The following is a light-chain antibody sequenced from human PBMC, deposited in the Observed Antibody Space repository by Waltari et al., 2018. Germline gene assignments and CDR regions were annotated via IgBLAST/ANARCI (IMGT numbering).Light chain of an antibody. J-gene: IGLJ3*02. CDR2: KDT. CDR3: QSADSSVTWV. V-gene: IGLV3-25*03. CDR1: ALPTHY. Sequence: SYELTQPPSVSVSPGQTARITCPGDALPTHYASWFQQKPGQAPVLAMYKDTERPSGIPERFAGSRSGTTVTLTISGVQAEDEADYYCQSADSSVTWVFGGGTKLTVL.